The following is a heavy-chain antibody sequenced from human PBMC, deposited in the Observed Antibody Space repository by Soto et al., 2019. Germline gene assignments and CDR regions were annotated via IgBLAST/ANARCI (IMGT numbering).Heavy chain of an antibody. CDR1: GFEFNNYW. J-gene: IGHJ5*02. CDR2: INGDGSDI. V-gene: IGHV3-74*03. CDR3: ARDQTTGDWFDA. Sequence: GGPLRLSCGASGFEFNNYWMHWVRKDPGKGLVWVSRINGDGSDIKYADSVKGRFTISRDNAKNTVYLQMNSLRVEDTAVYYCARDQTTGDWFDAWGQGTLVTVSS. D-gene: IGHD4-17*01.